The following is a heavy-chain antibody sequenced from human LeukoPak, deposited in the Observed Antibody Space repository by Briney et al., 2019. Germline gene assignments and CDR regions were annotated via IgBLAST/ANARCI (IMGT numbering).Heavy chain of an antibody. Sequence: PSETLSLTCTVSGGSISSYYWSWLRQPAGKGLEWIGRIYTSGSTNYHPSLKSRVTMSVDTPKNQFSLKLSSVTAADTAVYYCARVGHSSSLDYWGQGTLVTVSS. V-gene: IGHV4-4*07. CDR1: GGSISSYY. D-gene: IGHD6-13*01. CDR2: IYTSGST. J-gene: IGHJ4*02. CDR3: ARVGHSSSLDY.